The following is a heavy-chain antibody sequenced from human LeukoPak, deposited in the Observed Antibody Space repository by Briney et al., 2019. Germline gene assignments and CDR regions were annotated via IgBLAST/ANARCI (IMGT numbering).Heavy chain of an antibody. CDR2: INHSGST. V-gene: IGHV4-34*01. D-gene: IGHD6-13*01. CDR3: ARVGGYNVREQQLVRKWYYFDY. Sequence: SETLSLTCAVYGGSFSGYYWSWIRQPPGKGLEWIGEINHSGSTNYNPSLKSRVTISVDTSKNQFSLKLSSVTAADTAVYYCARVGGYNVREQQLVRKWYYFDYWGQGSQVTVSS. J-gene: IGHJ4*02. CDR1: GGSFSGYY.